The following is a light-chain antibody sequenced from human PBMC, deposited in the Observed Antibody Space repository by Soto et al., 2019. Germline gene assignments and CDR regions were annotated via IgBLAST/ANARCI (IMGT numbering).Light chain of an antibody. Sequence: QSALTQPRSGSGSPGQSVTISCSGTSSDVGGYEYVSWYQQHPGKAPRLLIYHVGQRPSGVPDRFSGSKSGTTASLTISGLQADDEAEYFCSSYTAGRTFLFGGGTKVAVL. CDR2: HVG. CDR1: SSDVGGYEY. J-gene: IGLJ2*01. V-gene: IGLV2-11*01. CDR3: SSYTAGRTFL.